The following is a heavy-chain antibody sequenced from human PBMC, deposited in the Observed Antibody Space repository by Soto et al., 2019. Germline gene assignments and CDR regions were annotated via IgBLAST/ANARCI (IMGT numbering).Heavy chain of an antibody. D-gene: IGHD2-15*01. Sequence: AASVKVSCKASGYTFTGYYMHWVRQAPGQGLEWMGWINPNSGGTNYAQKFQGWVTMTRDTSISTAYMELSRLRSDDTAVYYCARVPPTGYCSGGSCYSGTYYFDYWGQGTLVTVSS. V-gene: IGHV1-2*04. CDR1: GYTFTGYY. J-gene: IGHJ4*02. CDR3: ARVPPTGYCSGGSCYSGTYYFDY. CDR2: INPNSGGT.